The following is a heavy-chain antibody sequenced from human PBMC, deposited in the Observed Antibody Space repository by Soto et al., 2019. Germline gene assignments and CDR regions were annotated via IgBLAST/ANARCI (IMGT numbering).Heavy chain of an antibody. Sequence: SETLSLTCAVYGGSFSGYYWSWIRQPPGKGLEWIGEINHSGSTNYNPSLKSRVTISVDTSKNQFSLKLSSVTAADTAVYYCARGGAMVRGYYYYYYGMDVWGQGTTVTVSS. V-gene: IGHV4-34*01. CDR2: INHSGST. J-gene: IGHJ6*02. CDR1: GGSFSGYY. CDR3: ARGGAMVRGYYYYYYGMDV. D-gene: IGHD3-10*01.